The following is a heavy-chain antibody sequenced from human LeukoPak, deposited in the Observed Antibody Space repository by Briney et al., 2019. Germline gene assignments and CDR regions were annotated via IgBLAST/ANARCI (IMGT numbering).Heavy chain of an antibody. CDR3: AREPGIAAAGTAGFDY. CDR2: ISSRSSYI. J-gene: IGHJ4*02. V-gene: IGHV3-21*04. Sequence: GGSLRLSCVGSGFSFSSYDMNWVRQAPGKGLEWVSSISSRSSYIYSAESMKGRFTISRDNSKNTLYLQMNSLRAEDTAVYYCAREPGIAAAGTAGFDYWGQGTLVTVSS. CDR1: GFSFSSYD. D-gene: IGHD6-13*01.